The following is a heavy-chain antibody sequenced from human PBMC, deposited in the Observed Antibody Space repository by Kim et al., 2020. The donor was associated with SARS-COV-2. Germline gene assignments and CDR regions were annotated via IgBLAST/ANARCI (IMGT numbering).Heavy chain of an antibody. D-gene: IGHD3-10*01. J-gene: IGHJ4*02. Sequence: PALKSRVTISVDTSKNQFSLKLSAVTAADTAVYYCAREFGGYYGSGSYKYWGQGTLVTVSS. CDR3: AREFGGYYGSGSYKY. V-gene: IGHV4-34*01.